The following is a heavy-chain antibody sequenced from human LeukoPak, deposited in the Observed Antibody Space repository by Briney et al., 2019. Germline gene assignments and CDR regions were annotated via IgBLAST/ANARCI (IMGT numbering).Heavy chain of an antibody. CDR2: IKQDGSEK. V-gene: IGHV3-7*01. Sequence: PGGSLRLSCAASGFTFSSYEMNWVRQAPGKGLEWVANIKQDGSEKYYVDSVKGRFTISRDNAKNSLYLQMNSLRAEDTAVYYCARDPMYYDSSGYYSYYYYYGMDVWGQGTTVTVSS. CDR3: ARDPMYYDSSGYYSYYYYYGMDV. J-gene: IGHJ6*02. D-gene: IGHD3-22*01. CDR1: GFTFSSYE.